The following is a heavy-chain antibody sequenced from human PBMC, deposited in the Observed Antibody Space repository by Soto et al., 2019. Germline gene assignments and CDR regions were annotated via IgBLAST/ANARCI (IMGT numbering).Heavy chain of an antibody. CDR2: INAGNGNT. J-gene: IGHJ6*02. CDR3: ARDKGDCSSTSCYEFYYYYYGMDV. D-gene: IGHD2-2*01. CDR1: GYTFTSYA. V-gene: IGHV1-3*01. Sequence: QVPLVQSGAEVKKPGASVKVSCKASGYTFTSYAMHWVRQAPGQRLEWMGWINAGNGNTKYSKKFQGRVTITRDTSASTGYMELSSLRSEDTAVYYCARDKGDCSSTSCYEFYYYYYGMDVWGQGTTVTVSS.